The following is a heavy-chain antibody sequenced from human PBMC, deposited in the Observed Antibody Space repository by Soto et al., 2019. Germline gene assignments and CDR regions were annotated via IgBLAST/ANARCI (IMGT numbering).Heavy chain of an antibody. CDR2: IWYDGSNK. CDR3: AADSSSWYLGY. V-gene: IGHV3-33*01. D-gene: IGHD6-13*01. Sequence: GGSLRLSCAASGFTFSSYGMHWVRQAPGKGLEWVAVIWYDGSNKYYADSVKGRFTISRDNSKNTLYLQMNSLRAEDTAVYYCAADSSSWYLGYWGQGTLVTVSS. J-gene: IGHJ4*02. CDR1: GFTFSSYG.